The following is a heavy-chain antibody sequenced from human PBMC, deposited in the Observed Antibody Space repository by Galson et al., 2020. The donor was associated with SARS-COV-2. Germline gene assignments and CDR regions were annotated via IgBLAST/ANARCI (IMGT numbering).Heavy chain of an antibody. V-gene: IGHV3-11*01. CDR3: ARDISVLYYYYGMDV. CDR2: ISSSGSTI. Sequence: GGSLRLSCAASGFTFSDYYMSWIRQAPGKGLEWVSYISSSGSTIYYADSVKGRFTISRDNAKNSLYLQMNSLRAEDTAVYYCARDISVLYYYYGMDVWGQGTTVTVSS. J-gene: IGHJ6*02. D-gene: IGHD2-15*01. CDR1: GFTFSDYY.